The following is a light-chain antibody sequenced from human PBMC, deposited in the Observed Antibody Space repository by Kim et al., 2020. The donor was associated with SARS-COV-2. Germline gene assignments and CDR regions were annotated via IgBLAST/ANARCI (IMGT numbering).Light chain of an antibody. J-gene: IGLJ2*01. CDR1: TIGDKH. Sequence: PGKTARMTCGGNTIGDKHVHWYQQKPGQTPAVVIQYASDRPSGLPERFSGSNSGNTATLTISRVEAGDEADYYCQVWDSTSDHVVFCGGTKLTVL. CDR2: YAS. V-gene: IGLV3-21*04. CDR3: QVWDSTSDHVV.